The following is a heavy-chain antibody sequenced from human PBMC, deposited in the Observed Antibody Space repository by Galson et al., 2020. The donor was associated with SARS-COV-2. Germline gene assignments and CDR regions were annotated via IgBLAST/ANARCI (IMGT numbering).Heavy chain of an antibody. Sequence: KMSGPTLVKPTQTLTLTCTFSGFSLSTSGVGVGWIRQPPGKALEWLALIYWDNDKRYSPSLKSRLTITKDTSKNQVVLTMTNMDPVDTATYYCAHSFYDTAMASWFDYWGQGTLVTVSS. CDR3: AHSFYDTAMASWFDY. CDR1: GFSLSTSGVG. J-gene: IGHJ4*02. CDR2: IYWDNDK. V-gene: IGHV2-5*02. D-gene: IGHD5-18*01.